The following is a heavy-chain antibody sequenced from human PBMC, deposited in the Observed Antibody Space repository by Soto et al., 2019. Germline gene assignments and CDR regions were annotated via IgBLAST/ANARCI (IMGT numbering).Heavy chain of an antibody. CDR3: AKDLRYSSGWYGGWFDP. V-gene: IGHV3-30*18. D-gene: IGHD6-19*01. Sequence: GGSLRLSCAASGFTFSSYGMHWVRQAPGKGLEWVAVISYDGSNKYYADSVKGRFTISRDNSKNTLYLQMNSLRAEDTDVYYCAKDLRYSSGWYGGWFDPWGQGTLVTVSS. CDR2: ISYDGSNK. CDR1: GFTFSSYG. J-gene: IGHJ5*02.